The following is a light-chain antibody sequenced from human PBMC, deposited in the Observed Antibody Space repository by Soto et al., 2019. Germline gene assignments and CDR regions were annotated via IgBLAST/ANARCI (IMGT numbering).Light chain of an antibody. Sequence: QSALTQPPSASGSPGQSVTISCTGTSSDIGGYNFVSWYQQHPGKAPKLMIDEVNKRLSGVPDRFSGSKSGNTASLTVSGLQAEDEADYYCSSYADTNNLVFGGGTKVTVL. J-gene: IGLJ2*01. CDR3: SSYADTNNLV. V-gene: IGLV2-8*01. CDR1: SSDIGGYNF. CDR2: EVN.